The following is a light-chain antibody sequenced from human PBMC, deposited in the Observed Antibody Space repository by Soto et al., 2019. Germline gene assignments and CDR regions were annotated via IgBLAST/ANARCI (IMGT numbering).Light chain of an antibody. J-gene: IGLJ2*01. V-gene: IGLV2-14*01. CDR1: NSDVAGYNF. CDR3: TSYTSTSTLVV. CDR2: DVS. Sequence: QSALTQPASVSGSPGQSITISCTGANSDVAGYNFVSWYQQHPGKAPQLMIYDVSNRPSGVSNRFSGSKSGNTASLTISGLQAEDEADYYCTSYTSTSTLVVFGGGTKVTVL.